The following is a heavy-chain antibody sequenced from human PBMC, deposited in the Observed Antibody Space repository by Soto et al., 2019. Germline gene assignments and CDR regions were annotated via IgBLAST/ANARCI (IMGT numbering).Heavy chain of an antibody. CDR3: ARDLRGYSRYDYLDY. V-gene: IGHV4-31*03. CDR2: SYYTGSS. D-gene: IGHD5-12*01. CDR1: GGSISSGGYY. Sequence: PSETLSLTCTVSGGSISSGGYYWSWIRQHPGKGPEWVGYSYYTGSSYYNPSLKSRVTISVDASKNQLSLRLASVTAADTAVYYCARDLRGYSRYDYLDYWGQGIPVTVSS. J-gene: IGHJ4*02.